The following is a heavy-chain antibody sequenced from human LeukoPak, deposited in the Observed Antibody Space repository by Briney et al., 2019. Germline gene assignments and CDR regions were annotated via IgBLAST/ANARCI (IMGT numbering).Heavy chain of an antibody. CDR3: ARDPLIGTGGTFDY. J-gene: IGHJ4*02. CDR2: INTKIGNA. V-gene: IGHV7-4-1*02. D-gene: IGHD1-20*01. Sequence: VASVKVSCKASGYTFTNYPMNWVRQAPGQGLEWMGWINTKIGNATYAQGLTGRFVFSLDTSVNTAYLQISSLRAEDTAVYYCARDPLIGTGGTFDYWGQGTLVTVSS. CDR1: GYTFTNYP.